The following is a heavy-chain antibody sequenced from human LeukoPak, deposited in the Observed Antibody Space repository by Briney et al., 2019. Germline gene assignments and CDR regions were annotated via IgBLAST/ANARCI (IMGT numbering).Heavy chain of an antibody. CDR3: ARVTGSGSDY. J-gene: IGHJ4*02. CDR1: GFTVSSNY. D-gene: IGHD6-19*01. CDR2: IYSGGST. V-gene: IGHV3-53*01. Sequence: GGSLRLSCAASGFTVSSNYMSWVRQAPGKGLEWVSVIYSGGSTYYADSVKGRFTISRDNAKNSLYLQMNSLRAEDTAVYYCARVTGSGSDYWGQGTLITVSS.